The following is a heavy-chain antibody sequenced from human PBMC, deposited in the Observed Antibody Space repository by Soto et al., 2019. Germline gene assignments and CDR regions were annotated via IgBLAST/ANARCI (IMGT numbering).Heavy chain of an antibody. V-gene: IGHV3-21*01. D-gene: IGHD1-26*01. Sequence: EVQLVESGGGLVKPGGSLRLSCAASGFTFSSYSMNWVRQAPGKGLEWVSSISSSSSYIYYADSVKGRFTISRDNAKNLLYLQMNSLRAEDTAVYYCARDLSHGVWEAVDIWGQGTMVTVSS. CDR1: GFTFSSYS. J-gene: IGHJ3*02. CDR2: ISSSSSYI. CDR3: ARDLSHGVWEAVDI.